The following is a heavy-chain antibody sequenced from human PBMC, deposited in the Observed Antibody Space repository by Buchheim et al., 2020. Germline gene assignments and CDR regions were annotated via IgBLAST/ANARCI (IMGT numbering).Heavy chain of an antibody. J-gene: IGHJ4*02. CDR3: ARHALRFSYFDF. D-gene: IGHD3-3*01. CDR1: GYSFSNYW. Sequence: EVQLVVSGAEVKKPGESLKISCKASGYSFSNYWIGWVRQMPGKGLEWMGIIYPDDSDTRYSPSFQGQVTILADKSISPAYPHWSSLKASDTAMYYGARHALRFSYFDFWGQGAL. V-gene: IGHV5-51*01. CDR2: IYPDDSDT.